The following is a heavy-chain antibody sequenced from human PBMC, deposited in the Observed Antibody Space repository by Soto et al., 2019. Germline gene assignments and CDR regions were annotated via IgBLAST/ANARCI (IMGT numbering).Heavy chain of an antibody. CDR3: ARSPGTASKHFDY. Sequence: QVQLQESGPGLVKPSQTLSLTCTVSGGSISSGGNYWSWIRQHPGKGLEWIGYIYYSGSTYYNPSLKSRVTRSVDTYKNQVSLKLSSVPAADTAVYYCARSPGTASKHFDYWGQGTLVNVSS. V-gene: IGHV4-31*03. CDR2: IYYSGST. D-gene: IGHD1-1*01. J-gene: IGHJ4*02. CDR1: GGSISSGGNY.